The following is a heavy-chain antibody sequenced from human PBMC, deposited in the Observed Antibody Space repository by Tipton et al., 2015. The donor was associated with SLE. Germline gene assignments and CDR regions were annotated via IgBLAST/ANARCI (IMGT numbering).Heavy chain of an antibody. CDR1: GGSISSHY. Sequence: TLSLTCTVSGGSISSHYWSWIRQAPGGGLEGIGYISNSETTRYNPSLKSRVTISLDTSENQFSLKLRSVTAADTAVYYCAGAWQGYCSGGTCYVLDYWGQGTLVTVSS. J-gene: IGHJ4*02. V-gene: IGHV4-59*11. D-gene: IGHD2-15*01. CDR2: ISNSETT. CDR3: AGAWQGYCSGGTCYVLDY.